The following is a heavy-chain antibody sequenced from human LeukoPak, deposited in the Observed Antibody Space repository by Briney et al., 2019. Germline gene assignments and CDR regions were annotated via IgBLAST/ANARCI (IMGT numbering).Heavy chain of an antibody. D-gene: IGHD5-18*01. CDR3: ARLLRSGYSYGFLDY. CDR1: GASISSYY. J-gene: IGHJ4*02. Sequence: SETLSLTCTVSGASISSYYWSWIRQPPGKGLEWIGYIHYSGSTNYNPSLKSRGTISVDTSKNQFSLKLNSVTAADTAVYFCARLLRSGYSYGFLDYWGQGTLVTVSS. CDR2: IHYSGST. V-gene: IGHV4-59*01.